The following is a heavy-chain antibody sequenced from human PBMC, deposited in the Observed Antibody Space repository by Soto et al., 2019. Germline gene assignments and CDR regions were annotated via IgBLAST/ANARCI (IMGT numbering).Heavy chain of an antibody. Sequence: SETLSLTCTVSGGAISTSSYYWGWIRQAPGKGLEWIGTISYSGTTYYHPSLRGRVTISVDTSKNQLSLKLISLTAADTAVYYCARQPRVSSIWYPLNDWGQGTLVTVSS. CDR3: ARQPRVSSIWYPLND. D-gene: IGHD6-13*01. J-gene: IGHJ4*02. CDR1: GGAISTSSYY. V-gene: IGHV4-39*01. CDR2: ISYSGTT.